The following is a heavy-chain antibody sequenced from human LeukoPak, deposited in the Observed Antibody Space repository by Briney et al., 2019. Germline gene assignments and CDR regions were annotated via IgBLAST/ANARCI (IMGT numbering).Heavy chain of an antibody. CDR1: GFTFSNAW. CDR2: IKSKADGGTT. Sequence: GGSLRLSGAASGFTFSNAWMSWVRQAPGKGLEWVGRIKSKADGGTTHYAAPVTGRFTISRDDSKNTLYQQMNSLKTEDTAVYYCTTSEWELLRFYYYYMDVWGKGTTVTVSS. D-gene: IGHD1-26*01. V-gene: IGHV3-15*01. CDR3: TTSEWELLRFYYYYMDV. J-gene: IGHJ6*03.